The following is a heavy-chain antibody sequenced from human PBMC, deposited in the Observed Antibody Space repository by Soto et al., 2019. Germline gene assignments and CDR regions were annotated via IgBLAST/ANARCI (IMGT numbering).Heavy chain of an antibody. J-gene: IGHJ5*02. CDR3: ATRGEYYYEGNWFDP. V-gene: IGHV1-24*01. Sequence: GASVKVSCKASGYTLTELSMHWVRQAPGKGLEWMGGFDPEDGETIYAQKFQGRVTMTEDTSTDTAYMELSSLRSEDTAVYYCATRGEYYYEGNWFDPWGQGTLVTVSS. CDR2: FDPEDGET. D-gene: IGHD3-22*01. CDR1: GYTLTELS.